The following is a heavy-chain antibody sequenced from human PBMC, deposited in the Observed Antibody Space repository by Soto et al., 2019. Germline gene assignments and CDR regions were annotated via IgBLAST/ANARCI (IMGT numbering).Heavy chain of an antibody. CDR3: AKHGDVAYDLEAGFDCGVMDV. Sequence: GSLRLSCEASGFTFSDAAMSCVRQAPGNGLEWVSISDGGSHSTSYAGFVEGRFTIYRDYSKNSLFLQMTSRSAEDTAVYYFAKHGDVAYDLEAGFDCGVMDVWGQGSKV. V-gene: IGHV3-23*01. CDR1: GFTFSDAA. CDR2: SDGGSHST. J-gene: IGHJ6*02. D-gene: IGHD3-16*01.